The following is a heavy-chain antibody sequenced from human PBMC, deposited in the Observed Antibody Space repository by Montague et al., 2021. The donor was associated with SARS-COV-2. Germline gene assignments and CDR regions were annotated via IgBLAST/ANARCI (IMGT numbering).Heavy chain of an antibody. J-gene: IGHJ6*03. D-gene: IGHD4-11*01. Sequence: SETLSLTCTVSGDSISSRRYYWGWIRQPPGKGLEWIGSINNRGNTYNNPSLRSRVSISVDTSKNQFSLNVRSVTAADTGLFYCVRVTHPRSAWPYYMDVWGKGTTVTV. CDR2: INNRGNT. CDR1: GDSISSRRYY. V-gene: IGHV4-39*01. CDR3: VRVTHPRSAWPYYMDV.